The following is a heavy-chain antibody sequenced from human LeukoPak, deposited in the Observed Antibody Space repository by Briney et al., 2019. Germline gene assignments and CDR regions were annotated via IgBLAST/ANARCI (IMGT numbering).Heavy chain of an antibody. Sequence: PGGSLRLSCAASGFTFSSYWMSWVRQAPGKGLEWVANIKQDGSEKYYVDSVKGRFTISRDNAKNSLYLQMNSLRAEDTAVYYCARETGLLWFGDARGWFDPWGQGTLVTVSS. CDR3: ARETGLLWFGDARGWFDP. CDR2: IKQDGSEK. J-gene: IGHJ5*02. D-gene: IGHD3-10*01. V-gene: IGHV3-7*01. CDR1: GFTFSSYW.